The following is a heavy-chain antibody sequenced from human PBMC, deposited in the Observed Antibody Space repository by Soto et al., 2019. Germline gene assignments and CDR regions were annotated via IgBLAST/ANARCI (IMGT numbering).Heavy chain of an antibody. Sequence: ASVKVSFKASGGTFSSYSISWVRQAPGQGLEWMGGIIPIFGTANYAQKFQGRVTITADESTSTAYMGLSSLRSEDTAVYYCAIEYSSSPPYYPIGYWGQGTLVTVSS. J-gene: IGHJ4*02. CDR3: AIEYSSSPPYYPIGY. V-gene: IGHV1-69*13. CDR2: IIPIFGTA. CDR1: GGTFSSYS. D-gene: IGHD6-6*01.